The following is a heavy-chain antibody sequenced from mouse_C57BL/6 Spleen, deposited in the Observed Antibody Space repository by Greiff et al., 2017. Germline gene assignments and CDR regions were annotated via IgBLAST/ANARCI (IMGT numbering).Heavy chain of an antibody. CDR2: ISGGGGNT. J-gene: IGHJ4*01. CDR3: ARGLLRGDAMDY. Sequence: EVKLEESGGGLVKPGGSLPLSCAASGFTFSSYSMSWVRQTPEKRLEWVATISGGGGNTYYPDSGKGRFTISRDNAKNTLYLQMSSLRSEDTALYYCARGLLRGDAMDYWGQGTSGTVSS. D-gene: IGHD2-3*01. CDR1: GFTFSSYS. V-gene: IGHV5-9*01.